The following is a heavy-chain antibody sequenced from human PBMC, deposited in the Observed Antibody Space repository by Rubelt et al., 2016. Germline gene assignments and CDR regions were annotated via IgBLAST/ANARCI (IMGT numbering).Heavy chain of an antibody. J-gene: IGHJ3*02. D-gene: IGHD5-18*01. CDR3: ARDEGYSYGLDAFDI. CDR1: GGSISSYY. CDR2: IYYSGAT. V-gene: IGHV4-59*01. Sequence: QVRLQESGPGLVKPSETLSLTCTVSGGSISSYYWSWIRQPPGKGLEWIGFIYYSGATNFNPSLKSRVSISVDTSKNQFSLKLNAVTAADTAVYYCARDEGYSYGLDAFDIWGQGTMVTVSS.